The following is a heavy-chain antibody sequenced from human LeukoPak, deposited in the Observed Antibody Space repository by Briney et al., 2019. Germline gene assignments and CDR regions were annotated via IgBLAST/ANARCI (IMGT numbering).Heavy chain of an antibody. CDR1: GFTFSSYA. CDR3: ARDFASPITVTGRFDP. V-gene: IGHV3-30-3*01. Sequence: GGSLRLSCAASGFTFSSYAMHWVRQAPGKGLEWVAVISYDGSNKYYADSVKGRFTISRDNSKNTLYLQMNSLRAEDTAVYYCARDFASPITVTGRFDPWGQGTLVTVSS. D-gene: IGHD4-11*01. J-gene: IGHJ5*02. CDR2: ISYDGSNK.